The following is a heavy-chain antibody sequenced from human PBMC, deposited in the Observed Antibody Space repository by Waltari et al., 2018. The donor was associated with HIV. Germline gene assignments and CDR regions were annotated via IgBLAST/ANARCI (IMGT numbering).Heavy chain of an antibody. CDR1: GLIFEYYG. J-gene: IGHJ5*02. Sequence: EVHLLESGGGLVQPGGYLRRSWAGSGLIFEYYGMHWVRQAPGKGLEWISGISWDSGRIGYADSVRGRFTISRDNAKNFVYLQMNSLRGDDTAFYYCARGPLYDWFDPWGQGTLVTVSS. CDR3: ARGPLYDWFDP. CDR2: ISWDSGRI. V-gene: IGHV3-9*01. D-gene: IGHD2-8*01.